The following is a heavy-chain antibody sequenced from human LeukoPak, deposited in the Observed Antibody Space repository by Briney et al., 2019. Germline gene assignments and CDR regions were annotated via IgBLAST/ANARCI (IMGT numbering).Heavy chain of an antibody. V-gene: IGHV3-23*01. CDR1: GFTFSSYA. J-gene: IGHJ4*02. CDR2: ISGSGGST. D-gene: IGHD5-18*01. CDR3: AKDLSGYSYGYRGVDY. Sequence: GGSLRLSCAASGFTFSSYAMSWVRQAPGKGLEWVSAISGSGGSTYYADSVKGRFTISRDNSKNTLYLQMNSLRAEDTAVYYCAKDLSGYSYGYRGVDYWGQGTLVTVSS.